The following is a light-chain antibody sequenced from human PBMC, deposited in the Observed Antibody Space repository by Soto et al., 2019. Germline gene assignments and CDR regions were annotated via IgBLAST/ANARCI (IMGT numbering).Light chain of an antibody. V-gene: IGKV3-20*01. J-gene: IGKJ2*01. Sequence: EIVLTQSPGTLSLSPGERATLSCRASQSFSDVFLAWYQQKPGQAPRLLISDASISANGIPDRFSGSGSGTEYTHTSSRLEPEEFAVYYCHQHGDSPYTFGQGTRVEIK. CDR3: HQHGDSPYT. CDR2: DAS. CDR1: QSFSDVF.